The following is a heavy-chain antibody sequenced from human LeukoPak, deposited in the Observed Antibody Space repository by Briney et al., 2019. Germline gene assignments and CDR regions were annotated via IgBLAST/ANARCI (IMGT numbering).Heavy chain of an antibody. J-gene: IGHJ4*02. V-gene: IGHV3-23*01. D-gene: IGHD3-10*01. Sequence: GGSLRLSCAASGFTFSNYGMTWVRQAPGKGLEWVSGISGSGGSTYYADSVKGRFTISRDNSKNTLYLQMNSLRAEDTAVYYCAKDHIPLLWFGELNYYFDYWGQGTLVTVSS. CDR3: AKDHIPLLWFGELNYYFDY. CDR1: GFTFSNYG. CDR2: ISGSGGST.